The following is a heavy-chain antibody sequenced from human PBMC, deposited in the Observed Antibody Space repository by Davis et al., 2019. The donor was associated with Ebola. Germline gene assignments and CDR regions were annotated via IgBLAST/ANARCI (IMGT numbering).Heavy chain of an antibody. Sequence: AASVKVSCKASGYTFTNYYMHWVRQAPGQGLEWMGWITAYNGNTNYAQKLQGRVTMTTDTSTSTAYMELRSLRSDDTAVYYCARAIWGSGADYWGQGTLVTVSS. CDR2: ITAYNGNT. V-gene: IGHV1-18*04. CDR1: GYTFTNYY. D-gene: IGHD3-16*01. CDR3: ARAIWGSGADY. J-gene: IGHJ4*02.